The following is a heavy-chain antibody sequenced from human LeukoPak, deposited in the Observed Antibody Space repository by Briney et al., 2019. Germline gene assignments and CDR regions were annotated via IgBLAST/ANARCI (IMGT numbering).Heavy chain of an antibody. CDR3: ARGPAPLIAVAGTKQLDY. CDR1: GFTFSSYS. V-gene: IGHV3-21*01. J-gene: IGHJ4*02. D-gene: IGHD6-19*01. Sequence: GGSLRLSCAASGFTFSSYSMNWVRQAPGKGLEWVSSISSSSSYIYYADSVKGRFTISRDNAKNSLYLQMNSLRAEDTAVYDCARGPAPLIAVAGTKQLDYWGQGTLVTVSS. CDR2: ISSSSSYI.